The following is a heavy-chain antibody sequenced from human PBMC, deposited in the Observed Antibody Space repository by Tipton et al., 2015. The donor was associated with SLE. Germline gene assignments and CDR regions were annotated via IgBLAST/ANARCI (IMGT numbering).Heavy chain of an antibody. CDR1: GGSFSGYY. D-gene: IGHD3-9*01. CDR2: VDHSGST. Sequence: TLSLTCTVYGGSFSGYYWSWIRQPPGKGLEWIGEVDHSGSTNYNPSLKSRVTISVDTSKNQFSLKLSSVTAADTAVYYCAREDFDWLSLRYWGQGTLATVSS. J-gene: IGHJ4*02. V-gene: IGHV4-34*01. CDR3: AREDFDWLSLRY.